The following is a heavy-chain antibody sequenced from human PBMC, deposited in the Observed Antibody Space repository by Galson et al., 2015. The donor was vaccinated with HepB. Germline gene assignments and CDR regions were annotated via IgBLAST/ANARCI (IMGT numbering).Heavy chain of an antibody. V-gene: IGHV1-24*01. J-gene: IGHJ4*02. CDR1: GYTLTELS. D-gene: IGHD3-22*01. CDR2: FDPEDGET. CDR3: ATGEADYYDSSGYYPLDY. Sequence: SVKVSCKVSGYTLTELSMHWVRQAPGKGLEWMGGFDPEDGETIYAQKFQGRVTMTEDTSTDTAYMELSSLRSEDTAVYYCATGEADYYDSSGYYPLDYWGQGTLVTVSS.